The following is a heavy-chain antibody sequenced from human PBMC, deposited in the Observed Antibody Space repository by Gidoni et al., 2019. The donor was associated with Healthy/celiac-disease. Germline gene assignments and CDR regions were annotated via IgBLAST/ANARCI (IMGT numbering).Heavy chain of an antibody. CDR1: GGSISSYY. V-gene: IGHV4-59*08. J-gene: IGHJ5*02. CDR2: IYYSGST. Sequence: QVQLQESGPGLVKPSETLSLTCTVPGGSISSYYWSWIRQPPGKRLDWIGYIYYSGSTNYNPTLKSRVTISVDTSKNQFSLKLSSVTAADTAVYYCARHNVKRWLQIRRDWFDPWGQGTLVTVSS. CDR3: ARHNVKRWLQIRRDWFDP. D-gene: IGHD5-12*01.